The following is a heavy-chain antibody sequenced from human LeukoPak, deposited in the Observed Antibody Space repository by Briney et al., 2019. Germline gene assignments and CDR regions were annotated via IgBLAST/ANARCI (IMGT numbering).Heavy chain of an antibody. Sequence: ASVKVSCKPSGYIFTAYHLHWVRQAPGQGLEWMGRIIPNSGATNYAQNFQGGVTMTRDTSISTAYMELSRLSPDDTAVYYCARGISGGFDIWGQGTKVTVSS. CDR3: ARGISGGFDI. CDR2: IIPNSGAT. CDR1: GYIFTAYH. J-gene: IGHJ3*02. D-gene: IGHD2-21*01. V-gene: IGHV1-2*06.